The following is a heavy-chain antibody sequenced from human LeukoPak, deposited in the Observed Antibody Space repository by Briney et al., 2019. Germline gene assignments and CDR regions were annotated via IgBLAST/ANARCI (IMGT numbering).Heavy chain of an antibody. V-gene: IGHV3-53*01. CDR1: EFTVSNTY. CDR2: IYSGGST. Sequence: PGGSLRLSCSASEFTVSNTYMTWVRQAPGKGLEWVSLIYSGGSTHYADSVKGRFTISRDDSKNTVYLQMSSLRAEDTAVYYCARDNVVGDYSRWFDPWGQGTLVTVSS. CDR3: ARDNVVGDYSRWFDP. D-gene: IGHD1-26*01. J-gene: IGHJ5*02.